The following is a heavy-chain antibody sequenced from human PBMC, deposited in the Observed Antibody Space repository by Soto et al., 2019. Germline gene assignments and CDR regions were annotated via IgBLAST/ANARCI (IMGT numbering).Heavy chain of an antibody. CDR1: GGSFSGYY. D-gene: IGHD3-3*01. CDR2: INHSGST. J-gene: IGHJ5*02. V-gene: IGHV4-34*01. CDR3: ARVRVYDFWSGYHSLGWFDP. Sequence: QVQLQQWGAGLLKPSETLSLTCAVYGGSFSGYYWSWIRQPPGKGLEWIGEINHSGSTNYNPSLKSRVTISVDTSKNQFSLKLSSVTAADTAVYYCARVRVYDFWSGYHSLGWFDPWGQGTLVTVSS.